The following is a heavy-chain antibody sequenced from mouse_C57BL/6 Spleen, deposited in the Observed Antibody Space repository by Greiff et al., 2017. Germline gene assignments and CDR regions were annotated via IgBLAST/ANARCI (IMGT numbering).Heavy chain of an antibody. CDR3: ACGSSFAY. J-gene: IGHJ3*01. V-gene: IGHV1-42*01. D-gene: IGHD1-1*01. Sequence: DVKLQESGPELVKPGASVKISCKASGYSFTGYYMNWVKQSPEKSLEWIGEISPSTGGTTYNQKFKAKATLTVDKSSSTAYMQLKSLTSEDSAVYDCACGSSFAYWGQGTLVTVSA. CDR2: ISPSTGGT. CDR1: GYSFTGYY.